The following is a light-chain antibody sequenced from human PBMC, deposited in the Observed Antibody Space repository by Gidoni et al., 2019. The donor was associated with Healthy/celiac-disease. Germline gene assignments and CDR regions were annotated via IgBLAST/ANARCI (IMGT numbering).Light chain of an antibody. CDR3: QAWDSSTGV. J-gene: IGLJ1*01. Sequence: SYELTQPPSVSVSPGQTASITCSGDKLGDKYACWYQQKPGQSPLLVIYQDSKRPSGIPARFSGSNSGNTATLTISGTQAMDEADYYCQAWDSSTGVFGTGTKVTVL. CDR1: KLGDKY. V-gene: IGLV3-1*01. CDR2: QDS.